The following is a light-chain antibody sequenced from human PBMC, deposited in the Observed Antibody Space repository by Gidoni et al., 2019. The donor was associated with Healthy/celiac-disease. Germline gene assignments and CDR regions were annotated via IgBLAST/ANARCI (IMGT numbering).Light chain of an antibody. CDR2: AAS. J-gene: IGKJ4*01. CDR1: QGISNY. Sequence: DIQMTQPPSSLSASVGDRVTITCRASQGISNYLAWYQQKPGKVPKLLIYAASTLQSGFPSRFSGSGSGTDFTITISSLQPEDVATYYCQKYNSALQLTFGGGTKVEIK. CDR3: QKYNSALQLT. V-gene: IGKV1-27*01.